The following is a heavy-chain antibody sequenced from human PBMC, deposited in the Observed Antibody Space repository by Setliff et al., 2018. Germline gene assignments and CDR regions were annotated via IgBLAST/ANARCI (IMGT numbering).Heavy chain of an antibody. Sequence: GASLKISCKGSGYSFTSYWIGWVRQMPGIGLEWMGIIYPSDSDTRYSPSFRGQVTISADKSISTTYLQWSSLKASDTAIYYCARLSGADVFDIWGQGTVVTVSS. CDR3: ARLSGADVFDI. CDR2: IYPSDSDT. CDR1: GYSFTSYW. D-gene: IGHD1-26*01. J-gene: IGHJ3*02. V-gene: IGHV5-51*01.